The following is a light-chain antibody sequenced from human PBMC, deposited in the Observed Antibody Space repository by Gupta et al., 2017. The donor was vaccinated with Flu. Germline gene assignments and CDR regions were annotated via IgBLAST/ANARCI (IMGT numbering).Light chain of an antibody. CDR2: GNS. Sequence: IVCSGSISNIGSNAVNCYQQRPETAPNLLIYGNSKRRAGGPERVSGSKSGTSAALAISGLQAEEEADYYCEAWDDSRSGHYVFGTGTKVTVL. CDR1: ISNIGSNA. V-gene: IGLV1-44*01. J-gene: IGLJ1*01. CDR3: EAWDDSRSGHYV.